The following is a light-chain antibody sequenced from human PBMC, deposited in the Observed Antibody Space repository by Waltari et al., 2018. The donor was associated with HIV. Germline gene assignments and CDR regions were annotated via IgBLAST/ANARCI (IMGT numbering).Light chain of an antibody. Sequence: SSELTQPPSVSVSAGLTAILTRSGDRLGNKYAFWYQQKPGQPPVLVIYQDTKRPSGIPERFSGSNSGTTATLTISGTQAMDEAEYYCQTWDSNYVVFGGGTKLTVL. CDR2: QDT. CDR3: QTWDSNYVV. J-gene: IGLJ2*01. CDR1: RLGNKY. V-gene: IGLV3-1*01.